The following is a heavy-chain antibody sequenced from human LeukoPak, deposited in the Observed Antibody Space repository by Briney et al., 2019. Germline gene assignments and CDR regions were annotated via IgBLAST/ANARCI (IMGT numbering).Heavy chain of an antibody. V-gene: IGHV1-69*05. CDR2: IIPIFGTA. CDR3: AREVGSGWYYFDY. CDR1: GGTFSSYA. J-gene: IGHJ4*02. D-gene: IGHD6-19*01. Sequence: SVKVSCKASGGTFSSYAISWVRQAPGQGLEWMGRIIPIFGTANYAQKFQGRVTITTDESTSTAYKELSSLRSEDTAVYYCAREVGSGWYYFDYWGQGTLVTVSS.